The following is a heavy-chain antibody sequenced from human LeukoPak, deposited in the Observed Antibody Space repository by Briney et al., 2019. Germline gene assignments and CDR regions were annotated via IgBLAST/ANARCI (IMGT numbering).Heavy chain of an antibody. Sequence: PSETLSLTCTVSGGSISSYSWSWIRQPAVKGLEWIGRMYTSGSTKYNPSLKSRVTMSVDTSKNQFSLNLKSVTPEDTAVYYCARNLIPEQLVLNFWGQGTLVTVSS. D-gene: IGHD6-13*01. CDR3: ARNLIPEQLVLNF. J-gene: IGHJ4*02. V-gene: IGHV4-4*07. CDR2: MYTSGST. CDR1: GGSISSYS.